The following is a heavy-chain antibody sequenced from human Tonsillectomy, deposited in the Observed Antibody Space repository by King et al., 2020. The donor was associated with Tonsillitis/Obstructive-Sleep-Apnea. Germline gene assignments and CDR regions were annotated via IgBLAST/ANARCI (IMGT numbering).Heavy chain of an antibody. J-gene: IGHJ6*03. V-gene: IGHV4-34*01. CDR1: GGSFSGYY. D-gene: IGHD6-13*01. Sequence: VQLQQWGAGLLKPSETLSLTCAVYGGSFSGYYWSWIRQPPGKGLEWIGEINHSGSTNYNPSLKSRVTISVDTSKNQFSLKLSSVTAADTAVYYCASSVGYSSSWTYYYYMDVWGKGTTVTVSS. CDR2: INHSGST. CDR3: ASSVGYSSSWTYYYYMDV.